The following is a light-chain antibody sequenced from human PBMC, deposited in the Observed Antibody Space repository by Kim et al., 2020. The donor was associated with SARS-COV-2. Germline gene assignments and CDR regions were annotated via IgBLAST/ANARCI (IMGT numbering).Light chain of an antibody. J-gene: IGKJ1*01. Sequence: DIVLTQSPGTLSLSPGERATLFCRASQSVSSNYFAWYQQKPGQAPRLLIYGASSRATGIPDRFSGSGSGTDFTLTISRLEPEDSAVYYCQQYGSSTTFGQGTKVDIK. CDR1: QSVSSNY. V-gene: IGKV3-20*01. CDR3: QQYGSSTT. CDR2: GAS.